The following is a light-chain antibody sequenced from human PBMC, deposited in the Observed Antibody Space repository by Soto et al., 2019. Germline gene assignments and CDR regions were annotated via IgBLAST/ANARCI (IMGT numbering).Light chain of an antibody. V-gene: IGKV1-39*01. CDR2: AAS. Sequence: DIQMTQSPSSLSASVGDRVTITCRASQSISSYLNWYQQKPGKAPKLLIYAASSLQSGVTSRFSGSRSGTDFTLTISSLQPEDFATYYCQQSYSTPSTFGQGTKVEIK. J-gene: IGKJ1*01. CDR3: QQSYSTPST. CDR1: QSISSY.